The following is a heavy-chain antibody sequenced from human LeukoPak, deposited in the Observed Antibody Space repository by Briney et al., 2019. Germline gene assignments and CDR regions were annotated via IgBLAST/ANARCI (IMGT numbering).Heavy chain of an antibody. CDR1: GGSISSGSYY. D-gene: IGHD6-19*01. Sequence: SQTLSLTCTVSGGSISSGSYYWSWIRQPAGKGLEWIGRIYTSGSTNYNPSLKSRVTISVDTSKNQFSLKLSSVTAADTAVYYCARIAVAAPFDPWGQGTLVTVSS. CDR2: IYTSGST. J-gene: IGHJ5*02. V-gene: IGHV4-61*02. CDR3: ARIAVAAPFDP.